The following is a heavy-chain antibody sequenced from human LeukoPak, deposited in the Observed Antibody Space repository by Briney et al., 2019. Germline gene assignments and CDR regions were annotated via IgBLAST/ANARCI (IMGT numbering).Heavy chain of an antibody. D-gene: IGHD3-9*01. V-gene: IGHV3-30*18. CDR3: AKDRDIFSGHLDY. J-gene: IGHJ4*02. CDR2: ISYAGSNK. Sequence: LEWVAVISYAGSNKYYVDSVRGRFTISKDNSKNSLYLQMNSLRAEDTAVYYCAKDRDIFSGHLDYWGQGTLVSVFS.